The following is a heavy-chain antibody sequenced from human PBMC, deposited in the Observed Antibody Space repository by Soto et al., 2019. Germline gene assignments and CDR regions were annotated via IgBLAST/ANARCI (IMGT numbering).Heavy chain of an antibody. D-gene: IGHD3-22*01. CDR2: MNPNSGNT. Sequence: ASVKVSCKASGYTFTSYDINWVRQATGQGLEWMGWMNPNSGNTGYAQKFQGRVTMTRNTSISTAYMELSSLRSEDTAVYYCAREGDYYDSSEGGMDVWGQGTTVTVSS. J-gene: IGHJ6*02. V-gene: IGHV1-8*01. CDR3: AREGDYYDSSEGGMDV. CDR1: GYTFTSYD.